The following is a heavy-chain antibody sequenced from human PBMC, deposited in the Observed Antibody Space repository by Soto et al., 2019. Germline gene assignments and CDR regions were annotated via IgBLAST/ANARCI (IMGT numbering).Heavy chain of an antibody. CDR3: AKARYYDSTGYLYYFDF. CDR2: ISGSGGST. D-gene: IGHD3-22*01. J-gene: IGHJ4*02. CDR1: GFTFSSYG. Sequence: EVQLLESGGGLVQPGGSLTLSCAASGFTFSSYGMSWVRQAPGKGLEWVSGISGSGGSTYYADSVKGRFSISRDNSKNTLFLQMNSLRAEDTALYYCAKARYYDSTGYLYYFDFWGQGTLVTVSS. V-gene: IGHV3-23*01.